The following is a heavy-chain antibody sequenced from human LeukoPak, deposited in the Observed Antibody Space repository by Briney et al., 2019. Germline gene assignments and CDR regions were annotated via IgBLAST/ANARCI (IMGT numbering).Heavy chain of an antibody. CDR2: LKSDGSST. D-gene: IGHD6-13*01. CDR1: GFTFSGYW. J-gene: IGHJ4*02. V-gene: IGHV3-74*01. Sequence: GGSLRLSCAASGFTFSGYWVHWVRQAPGKGLVWVSRLKSDGSSTNYADSVKGRFTISRDNAKNTLYLQMNSLRAEDTAVYYCARWGAAAGAADYWGQGTLVTVSS. CDR3: ARWGAAAGAADY.